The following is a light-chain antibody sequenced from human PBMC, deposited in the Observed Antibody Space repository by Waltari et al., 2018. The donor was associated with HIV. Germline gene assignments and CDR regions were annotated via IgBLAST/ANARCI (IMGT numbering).Light chain of an antibody. V-gene: IGLV3-25*03. CDR1: ALPKQY. J-gene: IGLJ2*01. Sequence: SYELTQPPSVSVSPGQTARITCSGDALPKQYAYWYQQKPGQAPVLVIYKDSERPSGIPERVSGSSSWTTVTLTISGVQAEDEADYYCQSADSSGTYVVFGGGTKLTVL. CDR3: QSADSSGTYVV. CDR2: KDS.